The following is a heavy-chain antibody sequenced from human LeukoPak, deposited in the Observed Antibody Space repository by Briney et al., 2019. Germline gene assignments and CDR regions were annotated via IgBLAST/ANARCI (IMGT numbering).Heavy chain of an antibody. V-gene: IGHV6-1*01. CDR2: TYYRSKWYY. CDR3: SLARSEYHYGMDV. CDR1: GDSVSSISVA. J-gene: IGHJ6*02. Sequence: KISQTLSLTCAISGDSVSSISVAWNWIRQSPSRGLEWLGRTYYRSKWYYEYAVSVKSRINISPDTSKNQFSLQLTSVTPEDTAVYYCSLARSEYHYGMDVWGQGTTVTVSS.